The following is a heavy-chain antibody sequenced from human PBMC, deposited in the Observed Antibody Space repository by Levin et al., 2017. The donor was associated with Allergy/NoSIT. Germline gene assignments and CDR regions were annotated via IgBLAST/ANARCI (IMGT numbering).Heavy chain of an antibody. D-gene: IGHD6-6*01. Sequence: LSLTCAASGFPFSSYAMSWVRQAPGKGLEWVSAISGSGGSTYYADSVKGRFTISRDNSKNTLYLQMNSLRAEDTAVYYCATYHHIAARHGAFDIWGQGTMVTVSS. CDR2: ISGSGGST. CDR3: ATYHHIAARHGAFDI. CDR1: GFPFSSYA. V-gene: IGHV3-23*01. J-gene: IGHJ3*02.